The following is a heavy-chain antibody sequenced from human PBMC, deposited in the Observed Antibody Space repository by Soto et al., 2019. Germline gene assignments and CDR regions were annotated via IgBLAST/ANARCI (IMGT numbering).Heavy chain of an antibody. D-gene: IGHD7-27*01. CDR3: ARKAWVRFDY. Sequence: SETLSLTCAVSGDAISSSVWWTWVRQPPGKGLEWIGEVFHTGNTNYNPSLKSRVAMSVDKSTNEFSLKVTSVTAADTAIYYCARKAWVRFDYWGQGALVTVSS. CDR2: VFHTGNT. CDR1: GDAISSSVW. V-gene: IGHV4-4*02. J-gene: IGHJ4*02.